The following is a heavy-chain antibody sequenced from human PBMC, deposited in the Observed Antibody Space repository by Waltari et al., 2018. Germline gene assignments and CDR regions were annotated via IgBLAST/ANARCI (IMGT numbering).Heavy chain of an antibody. J-gene: IGHJ3*01. D-gene: IGHD2-21*01. V-gene: IGHV3-30*02. Sequence: QVHLVESGGGVVQPGGSLRLSCAASGFSFRNYNMHWVRQAPGRGLEWLAFIRHDETDKYYVDSVKGRFTISRDNSESTLFLQLNSLTTEDTAVYYCVRDGGCYGHCLEYGFDLWGQGTGVTVSS. CDR1: GFSFRNYN. CDR2: IRHDETDK. CDR3: VRDGGCYGHCLEYGFDL.